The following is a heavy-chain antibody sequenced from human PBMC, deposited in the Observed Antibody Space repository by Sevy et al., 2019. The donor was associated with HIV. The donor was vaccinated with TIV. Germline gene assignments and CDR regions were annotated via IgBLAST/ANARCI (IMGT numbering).Heavy chain of an antibody. CDR2: AKRKSDGGSI. Sequence: GGSLRLSCAGSGFSFKNVWMTWVRQTPGKGLEWVGHAKRKSDGGSIDYGSPVNGRFTISRDDWKDMLYLQMSSLKTEDTGVYYCATVLGAGAAGAFEIWGQGTMVTVSS. V-gene: IGHV3-15*01. D-gene: IGHD1-26*01. CDR3: ATVLGAGAAGAFEI. J-gene: IGHJ3*02. CDR1: GFSFKNVW.